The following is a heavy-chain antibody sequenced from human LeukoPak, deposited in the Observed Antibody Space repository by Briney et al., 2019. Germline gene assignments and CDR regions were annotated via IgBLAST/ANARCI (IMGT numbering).Heavy chain of an antibody. CDR1: GYTFTSYG. J-gene: IGHJ4*02. Sequence: ASVKVSCKASGYTFTSYGINWVRQAPGQGLGWMGWMNPNSGNTGYAQKFQSRGTITRNTSISTAYMKLSSLRSEETAVYYCARVGFVRQYGSGSYCLSYWGQGTLVTVSS. CDR2: MNPNSGNT. CDR3: ARVGFVRQYGSGSYCLSY. V-gene: IGHV1-8*01. D-gene: IGHD3-10*01.